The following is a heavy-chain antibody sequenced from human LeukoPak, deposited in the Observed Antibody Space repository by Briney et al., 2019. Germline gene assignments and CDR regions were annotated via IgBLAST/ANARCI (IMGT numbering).Heavy chain of an antibody. CDR2: IYYSGST. D-gene: IGHD6-13*01. Sequence: SETLSLTCTVSGGSISRYYWSWIRQPPGKGLEWIGYIYYSGSTNYNPSLKSRVTISVDTSKNQFSLKLSSVTAADPAVHYCATALYSSLSWFDPWGQGTLVTVSS. CDR1: GGSISRYY. J-gene: IGHJ5*02. CDR3: ATALYSSLSWFDP. V-gene: IGHV4-59*01.